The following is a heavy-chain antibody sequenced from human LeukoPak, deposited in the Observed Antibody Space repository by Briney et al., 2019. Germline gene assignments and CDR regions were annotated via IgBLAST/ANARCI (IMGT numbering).Heavy chain of an antibody. CDR1: GGSISSGGYY. J-gene: IGHJ3*02. CDR3: ARDRAVPYGDYERGGAFDI. D-gene: IGHD4-17*01. CDR2: IYYSGST. Sequence: SQTLSLTCTVSGGSISSGGYYWSWIRQHPGKGLEWIGYIYYSGSTYYNPSLKSRVTISVDTSKNQFSLKLSSVTAADTAVYYCARDRAVPYGDYERGGAFDIWGQGTMVTVSS. V-gene: IGHV4-31*03.